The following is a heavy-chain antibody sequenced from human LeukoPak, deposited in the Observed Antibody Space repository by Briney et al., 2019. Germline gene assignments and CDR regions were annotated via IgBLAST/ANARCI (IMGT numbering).Heavy chain of an antibody. CDR1: GFIYSSYA. V-gene: IGHV3-23*01. CDR3: AKAGGSGWPFTH. J-gene: IGHJ4*02. D-gene: IGHD6-19*01. Sequence: PRGSLRLSCAASGFIYSSYAMRWVRQAPGKGLEWVSDISSSGINTYYADSVKGRFTISRDHSKNTLYLQMNSLRAEDTAVYYCAKAGGSGWPFTHGGEGTLVTVSS. CDR2: ISSSGINT.